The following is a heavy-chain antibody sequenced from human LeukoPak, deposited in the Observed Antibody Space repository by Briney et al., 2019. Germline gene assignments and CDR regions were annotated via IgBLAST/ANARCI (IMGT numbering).Heavy chain of an antibody. D-gene: IGHD2-2*01. CDR2: INHSGST. J-gene: IGHJ4*02. Sequence: SETLSLTCAVYGGSFSGYYWSWIRQPPGKGLEWIREINHSGSTNYNPSLKSRVTISVDTSKNQFSLKLSSVTAADTAVYYCARGYCSSTSCRDYFDYWGQGTLVTVSS. V-gene: IGHV4-34*01. CDR3: ARGYCSSTSCRDYFDY. CDR1: GGSFSGYY.